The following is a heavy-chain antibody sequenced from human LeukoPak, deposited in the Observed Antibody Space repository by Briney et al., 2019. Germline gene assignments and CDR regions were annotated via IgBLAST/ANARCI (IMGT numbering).Heavy chain of an antibody. Sequence: SETLSLTCTVSGGSISSYYWSWIRQPPGKGLEWIGYIYYSGSTNYNPSLKSRVTISVDTSKNQFSLKLSSVTAADTAVYYCAGHRGYSGYVHFDYWGRGNLVTVSS. V-gene: IGHV4-59*01. J-gene: IGHJ4*02. CDR2: IYYSGST. CDR3: AGHRGYSGYVHFDY. CDR1: GGSISSYY. D-gene: IGHD5-12*01.